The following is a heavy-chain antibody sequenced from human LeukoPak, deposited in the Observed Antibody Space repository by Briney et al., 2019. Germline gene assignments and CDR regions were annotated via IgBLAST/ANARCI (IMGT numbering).Heavy chain of an antibody. V-gene: IGHV1-69*06. CDR2: IIPIFGTA. J-gene: IGHJ4*02. CDR3: ARAQSYYDSSGYSPRGGIDY. D-gene: IGHD3-22*01. CDR1: GGTFSSYA. Sequence: SVKVSCKASGGTFSSYAISWVRQAPGQGLEWMGGIIPIFGTANYAQKFQGRVTITADKSTSTAYMELSSLRSEDTAVYYCARAQSYYDSSGYSPRGGIDYWGQGTLVTVSS.